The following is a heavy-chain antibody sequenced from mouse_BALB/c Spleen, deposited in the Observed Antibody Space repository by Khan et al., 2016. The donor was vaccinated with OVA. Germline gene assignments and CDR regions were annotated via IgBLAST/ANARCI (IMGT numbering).Heavy chain of an antibody. CDR1: GYTFTTYW. Sequence: VQLQESVAELAKPGASVKMSCKASGYTFTTYWMHWVKQRPGQGLEWIGYIDPSTGYTEYNQKFKDKATLTTDKSSSTAYMQLSSLTSEDSAVYYCARRGLYVIFAYWGQGTLVTVSA. V-gene: IGHV1-7*01. D-gene: IGHD2-12*01. J-gene: IGHJ3*01. CDR3: ARRGLYVIFAY. CDR2: IDPSTGYT.